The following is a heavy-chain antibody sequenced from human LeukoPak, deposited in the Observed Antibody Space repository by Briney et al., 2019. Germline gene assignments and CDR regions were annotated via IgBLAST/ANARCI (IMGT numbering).Heavy chain of an antibody. D-gene: IGHD2-21*02. CDR3: ARRAPYCGGDCYAFDY. CDR2: IYHSGST. Sequence: SETLSLTCAVSGGSISSGGYSWRWIRQPPGTGLEWIGYIYHSGSTYYNPSLKSRVTISVDRSKNQFSLKLSSVTAADTAVYYCARRAPYCGGDCYAFDYWGQGTQVTVSS. CDR1: GGSISSGGYS. V-gene: IGHV4-30-2*01. J-gene: IGHJ4*02.